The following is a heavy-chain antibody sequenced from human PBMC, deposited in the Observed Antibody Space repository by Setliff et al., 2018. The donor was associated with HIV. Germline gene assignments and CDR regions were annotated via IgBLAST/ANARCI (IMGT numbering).Heavy chain of an antibody. CDR1: GGSISSHY. Sequence: PSETLSLTCTVSGGSISSHYWSWIRQPPGMGLEWIGEINQSGNTNYNPSLKSRVTISADTSKNQFSLKLTSVTAADTAVYYCARGRLYGVVDYWGQGTLVTVSS. CDR3: ARGRLYGVVDY. D-gene: IGHD3-10*01. J-gene: IGHJ4*02. V-gene: IGHV4-34*01. CDR2: INQSGNT.